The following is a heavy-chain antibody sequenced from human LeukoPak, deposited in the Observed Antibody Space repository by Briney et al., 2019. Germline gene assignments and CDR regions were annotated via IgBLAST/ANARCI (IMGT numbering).Heavy chain of an antibody. CDR3: ARAPDYYGSSPDY. CDR1: GGSISSSNW. V-gene: IGHV4-4*02. D-gene: IGHD3-10*01. Sequence: PSETLSLTCAVSGGSISSSNWWSWVRQPPGKGLEWIGEIYHSGSTNYNPSLKSRVTISVDKSKNQFSLKLSSVTAADTAVYYCARAPDYYGSSPDYWGQGTLVTVSS. J-gene: IGHJ4*02. CDR2: IYHSGST.